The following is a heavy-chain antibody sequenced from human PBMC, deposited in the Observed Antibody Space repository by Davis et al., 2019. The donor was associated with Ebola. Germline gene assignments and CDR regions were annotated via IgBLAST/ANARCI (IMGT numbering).Heavy chain of an antibody. CDR2: ITASGNNP. D-gene: IGHD3-3*02. CDR1: GFTFNLYA. J-gene: IGHJ6*02. V-gene: IGHV3-23*01. CDR3: VRDQLPFLEWPRGVMDV. Sequence: GGSLRLSCAASGFTFNLYAMSWVRQAPGKGLECVSGITASGNNPPYADSVKGRFTISRDTSRNTLYLQMSSLRSDDTAVYYCVRDQLPFLEWPRGVMDVWGQGTTVAVSS.